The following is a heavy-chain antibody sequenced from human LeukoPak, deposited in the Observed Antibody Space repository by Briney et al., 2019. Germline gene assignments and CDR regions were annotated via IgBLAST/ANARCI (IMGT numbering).Heavy chain of an antibody. V-gene: IGHV1-2*02. D-gene: IGHD5-24*01. Sequence: ASVKVSCKASGYIFTAYYLHWVRQAPGQGLEWMGWIKANSGDTNYARKFQGRVTMTRDTSISTVYMELSRLTSNDTAVYYCTRIGDGYPYWGQGTLVTVSS. CDR2: IKANSGDT. CDR3: TRIGDGYPY. CDR1: GYIFTAYY. J-gene: IGHJ4*02.